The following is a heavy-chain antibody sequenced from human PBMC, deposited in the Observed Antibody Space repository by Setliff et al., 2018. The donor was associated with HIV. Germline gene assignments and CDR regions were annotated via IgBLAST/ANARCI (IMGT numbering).Heavy chain of an antibody. V-gene: IGHV4-4*07. J-gene: IGHJ6*03. CDR1: DDSFSTNY. D-gene: IGHD3-10*01. CDR2: IYTSGST. CDR3: ARVAMVRGVIPPDFDYYYYYMDV. Sequence: SETLSLTCNVSDDSFSTNYWSWIRQPAGKGLEWIGRIYTSGSTNYNPSLKSRVTMSVDTSKNQFSLKLSSVTAADTAVYYCARVAMVRGVIPPDFDYYYYYMDVWGKGTTVTVSS.